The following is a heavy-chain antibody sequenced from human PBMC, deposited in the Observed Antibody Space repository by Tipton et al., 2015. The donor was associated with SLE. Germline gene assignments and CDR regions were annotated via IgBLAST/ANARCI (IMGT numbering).Heavy chain of an antibody. D-gene: IGHD2-21*02. V-gene: IGHV4-34*01. CDR1: GGSISGYY. CDR2: INHSGST. CDR3: ARVTGDQGAFDI. J-gene: IGHJ3*02. Sequence: TLSLTCTVSGGSISGYYWSWIRQPPGKGLEWIGEINHSGSTNYNPSLKSRVTISVDTSKNQFSLKLSSVTAADTAVYYCARVTGDQGAFDIWGQGTMVTVSS.